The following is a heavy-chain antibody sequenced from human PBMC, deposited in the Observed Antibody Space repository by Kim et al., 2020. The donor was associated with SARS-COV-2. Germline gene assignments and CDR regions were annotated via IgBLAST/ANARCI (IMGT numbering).Heavy chain of an antibody. CDR1: GFTFTSYA. Sequence: GGSLRLSCAASGFTFTSYAMSWVRQAPGRRLEWVSAVSESGGTTYYADSVKGRFIISRDTSQNTVFLQMNSLRAEDTAVYYCAGELLDPYYGLDVWGRGT. CDR3: AGELLDPYYGLDV. D-gene: IGHD3-10*01. J-gene: IGHJ6*01. V-gene: IGHV3-23*01. CDR2: VSESGGTT.